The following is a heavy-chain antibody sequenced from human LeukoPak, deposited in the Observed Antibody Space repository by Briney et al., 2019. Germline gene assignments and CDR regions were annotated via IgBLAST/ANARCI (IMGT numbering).Heavy chain of an antibody. J-gene: IGHJ6*04. V-gene: IGHV3-73*01. CDR1: GFTLSGSA. D-gene: IGHD5-12*01. CDR3: TRPGGGSDLDV. CDR2: IRSKANSYAT. Sequence: GGSLKLSCAASGFTLSGSAMHWVRQASGKGLEWVGRIRSKANSYATAYAASVKGRFTISRDDSKNTAYLQMNSLKTEDTAVYYCTRPGGGSDLDVWGKGTTVTVSS.